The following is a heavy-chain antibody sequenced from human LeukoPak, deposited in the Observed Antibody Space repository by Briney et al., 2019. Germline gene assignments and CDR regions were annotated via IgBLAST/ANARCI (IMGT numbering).Heavy chain of an antibody. Sequence: GTSLRLSCAGSGFTFSSYAMSWVRQAPGKGLEWVSAISGSGGSRYYADSVKGRFTISRDNSKNTLYLQMNSLRAEDTAVYYCAEGKDTYSYDSSGYYFGEYWGQGTLVTVSS. J-gene: IGHJ4*02. D-gene: IGHD3-22*01. CDR1: GFTFSSYA. V-gene: IGHV3-23*01. CDR2: ISGSGGSR. CDR3: AEGKDTYSYDSSGYYFGEY.